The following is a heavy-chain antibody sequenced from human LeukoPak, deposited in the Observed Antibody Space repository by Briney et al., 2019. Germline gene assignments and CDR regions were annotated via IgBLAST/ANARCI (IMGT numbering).Heavy chain of an antibody. CDR1: GGSISTYC. D-gene: IGHD5-12*01. J-gene: IGHJ4*02. CDR2: IYHSGST. V-gene: IGHV4-59*01. Sequence: SETLSLTCTLSGGSISTYCWSWIRQPPGKGLEWIGYIYHSGSTNYNPSLKSRATISVDTSKNQFSLKLSSVTAVDTAVYYCARGGGYASPIGYWGQGALVTVSS. CDR3: ARGGGYASPIGY.